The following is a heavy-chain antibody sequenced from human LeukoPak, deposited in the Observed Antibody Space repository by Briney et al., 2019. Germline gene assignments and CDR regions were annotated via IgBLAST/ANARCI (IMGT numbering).Heavy chain of an antibody. CDR1: GFTFSSYS. CDR3: ASKFYSNYLVDV. Sequence: PGGSLRLSCAASGFTFSSYSMNWVRQAPGKGLEWVSSISSSSSYIYYADSVKGRFTISRDNAKNSLYLQMNSLRAEDTAVYYCASKFYSNYLVDVWGKGTTVTVSS. CDR2: ISSSSSYI. D-gene: IGHD4-11*01. V-gene: IGHV3-21*01. J-gene: IGHJ6*04.